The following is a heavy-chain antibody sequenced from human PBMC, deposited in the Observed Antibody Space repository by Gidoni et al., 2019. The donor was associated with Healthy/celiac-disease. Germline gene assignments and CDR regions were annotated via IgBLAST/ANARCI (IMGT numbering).Heavy chain of an antibody. CDR2: INHSGST. V-gene: IGHV4-34*01. CDR1: GGSFSGYY. D-gene: IGHD4-4*01. Sequence: QVQLQQWGAGLLKPSETLSLTCAVYGGSFSGYYWSWIRQPPGKGLEWIGEINHSGSTNYNPSLKSRVTISVDTSKNQFSLKLSSVTAADTAVYYCARVMRRSCGNYGCRYYYGMDVWGQGTTVTVSS. CDR3: ARVMRRSCGNYGCRYYYGMDV. J-gene: IGHJ6*02.